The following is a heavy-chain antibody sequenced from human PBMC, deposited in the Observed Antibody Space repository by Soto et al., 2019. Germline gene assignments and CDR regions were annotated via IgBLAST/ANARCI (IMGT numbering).Heavy chain of an antibody. Sequence: PSETLSLTCAVYGGSFSGYYWTWVRQPPGTGLEWIGEINHSGSTNYNPSLKSRVTISVDTSKNQFSLKLTSVTAADTAVYYCARDKITGLFDYWGQGTLVTVSS. V-gene: IGHV4-34*01. CDR2: INHSGST. D-gene: IGHD2-8*02. CDR1: GGSFSGYY. J-gene: IGHJ4*02. CDR3: ARDKITGLFDY.